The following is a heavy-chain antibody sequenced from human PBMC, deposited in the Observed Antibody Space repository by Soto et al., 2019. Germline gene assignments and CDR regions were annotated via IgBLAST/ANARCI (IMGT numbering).Heavy chain of an antibody. J-gene: IGHJ4*02. CDR1: GGSISSYY. CDR2: IYYSGST. CDR3: AGGVVVAATPFDY. Sequence: KSSETLSLTCTVSGGSISSYYWSWIRQPPGKGLEWIGYIYYSGSTNYNPSLKSRVTISVDTSKNQFSLKLSSVTAADTAVYYCAGGVVVAATPFDYWGQGTLVTVSS. D-gene: IGHD2-15*01. V-gene: IGHV4-59*01.